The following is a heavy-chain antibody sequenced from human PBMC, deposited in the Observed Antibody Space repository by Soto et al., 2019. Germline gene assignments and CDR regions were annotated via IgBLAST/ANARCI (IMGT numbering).Heavy chain of an antibody. CDR3: AREGSYYYDSSGYPLFDY. Sequence: PSETLSLTCAVYGGSFSGYYWSWIRQPPGKGLEWIGYIYYSGSTYYNPSLKSRVTISVDTSKNQFSLKLSSVTAADTAVYYCAREGSYYYDSSGYPLFDYWGQGTLVTVSS. V-gene: IGHV4-34*01. CDR2: IYYSGST. D-gene: IGHD3-22*01. CDR1: GGSFSGYY. J-gene: IGHJ4*02.